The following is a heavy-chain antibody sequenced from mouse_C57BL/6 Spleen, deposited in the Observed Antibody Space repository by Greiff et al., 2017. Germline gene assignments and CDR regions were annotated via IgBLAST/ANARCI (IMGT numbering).Heavy chain of an antibody. CDR2: IDPSDSYT. CDR3: ARSNYYGSSSAWFAY. CDR1: GYTFTSYW. Sequence: QVQLQQPGAELVRPGTSVKLSCKASGYTFTSYWMHWVKQRPGQGLEWIGVIDPSDSYTNYNQKFKGKATLTVDTSSSTAYMQLSSLTSEDSAVYYGARSNYYGSSSAWFAYWGQGTLVTVSA. V-gene: IGHV1-59*01. D-gene: IGHD1-1*01. J-gene: IGHJ3*01.